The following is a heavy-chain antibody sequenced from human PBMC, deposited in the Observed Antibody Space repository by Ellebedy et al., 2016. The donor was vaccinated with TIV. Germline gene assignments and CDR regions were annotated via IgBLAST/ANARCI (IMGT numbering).Heavy chain of an antibody. D-gene: IGHD5-18*01. CDR2: FDPEYDKT. CDR1: GYTLTELS. J-gene: IGHJ5*02. CDR3: ATEKYSYGFGPNWFDP. V-gene: IGHV1-24*01. Sequence: AASVKVSCKVSGYTLTELSMHWVRQAPGKGLEWMGGFDPEYDKTIYAEKFKGRVTMTEDTSTDTAYMELSSLRSEDTAMYYCATEKYSYGFGPNWFDPWGQGTLVTVSS.